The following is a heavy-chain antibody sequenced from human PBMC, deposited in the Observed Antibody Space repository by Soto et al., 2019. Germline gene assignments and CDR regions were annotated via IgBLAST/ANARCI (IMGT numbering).Heavy chain of an antibody. V-gene: IGHV3-9*01. Sequence: EVQLVESGGGWVQPGRSLRLSCAASGFTFDVYAMHWVRQAPGKGLEWVSGINYNSGSVGYADSVKGRFTISRDNAKNSLQLQMNSLRAEDTAVYYCARGGSGYVWFNEYWGQGTLVTVSS. CDR1: GFTFDVYA. CDR2: INYNSGSV. CDR3: ARGGSGYVWFNEY. D-gene: IGHD3-22*01. J-gene: IGHJ4*02.